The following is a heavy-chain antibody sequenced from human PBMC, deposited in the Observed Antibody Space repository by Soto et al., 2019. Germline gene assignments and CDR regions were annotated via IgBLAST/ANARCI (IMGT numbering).Heavy chain of an antibody. CDR2: IYTSGST. CDR3: ARDFREYCSSTSCYHYYYYYYGMDV. V-gene: IGHV4-4*07. Sequence: SETLSLTCTVSGGSISSYYWSWIRQPAGKGLEWIGRIYTSGSTNYNPSLKSRVTMSVDTSKNQFSLKLSSVTAADTAVYYCARDFREYCSSTSCYHYYYYYYGMDVWGQGTTVTVS. D-gene: IGHD2-2*01. CDR1: GGSISSYY. J-gene: IGHJ6*02.